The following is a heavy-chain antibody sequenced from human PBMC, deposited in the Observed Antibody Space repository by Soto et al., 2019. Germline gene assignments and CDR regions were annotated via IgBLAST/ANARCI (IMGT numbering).Heavy chain of an antibody. D-gene: IGHD6-13*01. J-gene: IGHJ5*02. CDR3: AKDPLKYSSSWYPIWFGP. CDR1: GFTFSSYA. Sequence: WSLRLSCVASGFTFSSYAMSWVRQAPGKGLEWVSGISADGDSTYYADSVKGRFTISRDSSKNTLYLQMNSLRAEDTAVFYCAKDPLKYSSSWYPIWFGPWGQGTLVTVSS. V-gene: IGHV3-23*01. CDR2: ISADGDST.